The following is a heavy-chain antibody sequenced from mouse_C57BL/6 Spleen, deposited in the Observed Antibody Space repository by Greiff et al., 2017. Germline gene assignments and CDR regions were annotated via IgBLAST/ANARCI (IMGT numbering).Heavy chain of an antibody. D-gene: IGHD2-3*01. J-gene: IGHJ2*01. V-gene: IGHV1-26*01. CDR3: ARSADGYLYYFDY. CDR1: GYTFTDYY. Sequence: EVQLQQSGPELVKPGASVKISCKASGYTFTDYYMNWVKQSHGKSLEWIGDINPNNGGTSYNQKFKGKATLTVDKSSSTAYMELRSLTSEDSAVYYCARSADGYLYYFDYWGQGTTLTVSS. CDR2: INPNNGGT.